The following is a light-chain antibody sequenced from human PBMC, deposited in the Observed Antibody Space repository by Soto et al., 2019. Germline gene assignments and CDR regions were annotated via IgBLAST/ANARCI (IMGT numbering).Light chain of an antibody. Sequence: QSALTQPRSVSGSPGQSVTISCTGTSSDVGGYNYVSWYQQHPGKAPKLMIYDVSKRPSGVPDRFSGSKSGNTASLTISGLQAEDEADSYCCSYAGSYLVFGGGTKLTVL. CDR3: CSYAGSYLV. J-gene: IGLJ2*01. CDR1: SSDVGGYNY. V-gene: IGLV2-11*01. CDR2: DVS.